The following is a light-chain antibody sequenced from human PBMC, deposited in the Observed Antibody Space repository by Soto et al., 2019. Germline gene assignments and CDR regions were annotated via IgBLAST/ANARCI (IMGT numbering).Light chain of an antibody. J-gene: IGLJ1*01. CDR2: ETS. CDR3: FSHRGGDSHV. Sequence: QSALAQPASVSGSPGQSVTISCTGTSSDFGSYKFVSWYQHHPGKVPKVIIYETSKRPSGVSDRFSGSKSGNTASLTISGLQAEDEADYYCFSHRGGDSHVFGTGTKVTVL. CDR1: SSDFGSYKF. V-gene: IGLV2-23*01.